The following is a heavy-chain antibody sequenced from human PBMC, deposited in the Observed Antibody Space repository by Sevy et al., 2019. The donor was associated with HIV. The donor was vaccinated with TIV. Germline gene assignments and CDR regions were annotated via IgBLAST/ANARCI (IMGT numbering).Heavy chain of an antibody. J-gene: IGHJ3*02. CDR2: IKQDESEK. CDR1: GFTFSRYW. CDR3: ARLGGDAFDI. Sequence: GGSLRLSCAASGFTFSRYWMSWVRQAPGKGLEWVANIKQDESEKYYVHSVKGRFTISRDNAKNSLYLQMNSLRAEDTAVYYCARLGGDAFDIWGQGTMVTVSS. V-gene: IGHV3-7*01. D-gene: IGHD3-10*01.